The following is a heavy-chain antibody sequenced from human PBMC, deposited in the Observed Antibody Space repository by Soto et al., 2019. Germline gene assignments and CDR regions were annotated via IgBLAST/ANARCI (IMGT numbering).Heavy chain of an antibody. D-gene: IGHD1-1*01. J-gene: IGHJ5*02. CDR2: IYHSGGT. CDR1: GGSISSGGYS. Sequence: LSETLSLTRAVSGGSISSGGYSWNWIRQPPGKGLEWIGYIYHSGGTLYNPSLKNRVSISVDKSKNQFSLKLTSVTAADTAVYYCARDQLEGNWFDPWGQGVLVTVSS. CDR3: ARDQLEGNWFDP. V-gene: IGHV4-30-2*01.